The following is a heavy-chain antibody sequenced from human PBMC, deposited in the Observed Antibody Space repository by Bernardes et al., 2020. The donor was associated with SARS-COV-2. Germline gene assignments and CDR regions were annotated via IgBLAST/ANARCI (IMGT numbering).Heavy chain of an antibody. CDR1: GFTFSDHT. D-gene: IGHD3-22*01. Sequence: GSLRLSCAASGFTFSDHTMNWVRQAPGKGLEGFSSISGGSSYINYADSIKGRFTISRDNAKNSLYLQMNSLRAEDTAVYYCSRDTYYEKSAYYFSHYYYGMDVWGQGTAVTVSS. CDR2: ISGGSSYI. V-gene: IGHV3-21*01. CDR3: SRDTYYEKSAYYFSHYYYGMDV. J-gene: IGHJ6*02.